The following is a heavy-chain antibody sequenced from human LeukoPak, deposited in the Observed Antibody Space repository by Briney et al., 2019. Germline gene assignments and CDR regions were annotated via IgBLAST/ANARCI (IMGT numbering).Heavy chain of an antibody. J-gene: IGHJ4*01. D-gene: IGHD1-26*01. CDR1: GDSISSTSHY. CDR2: IYFTGST. V-gene: IGHV4-39*01. Sequence: TSETLSLTCTVSGDSISSTSHYWDWVRQPPGKGPEWIVNIYFTGSTYYCPSLKSRVTISVDRSKNQFSLKLSSVTAADTAVYYCARGRSRAVYSGSYYGFDYWGHGTLVTVSS. CDR3: ARGRSRAVYSGSYYGFDY.